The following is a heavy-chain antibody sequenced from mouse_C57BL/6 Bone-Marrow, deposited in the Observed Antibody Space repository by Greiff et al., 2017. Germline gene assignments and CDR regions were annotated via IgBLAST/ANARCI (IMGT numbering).Heavy chain of an antibody. V-gene: IGHV1-54*01. D-gene: IGHD1-1*01. J-gene: IGHJ2*01. Sequence: VQLQQSGAELVRPGTSVKVSCKASGYAFTNYLIEWVKQRPGQGLEWIGVINPGSGGTNYNEKFKGKATLTADKSSSTAYMRLSSLTSEDSAVYFCARWGFYYYGYFDDWGQGTTLTGSS. CDR1: GYAFTNYL. CDR3: ARWGFYYYGYFDD. CDR2: INPGSGGT.